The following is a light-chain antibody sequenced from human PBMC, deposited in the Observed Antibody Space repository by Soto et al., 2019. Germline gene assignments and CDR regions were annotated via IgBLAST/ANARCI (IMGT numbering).Light chain of an antibody. CDR3: CSYAGSTTYV. Sequence: SALTQPASVSGSPGQSLTISCTGTSSDVGSYNLVSWYQQHPGKAPKVMIYEGSKRPSGVSNRFSGSKSGNTASLTISGLQAEDEADYYCCSYAGSTTYVFGTGTKLTVL. CDR1: SSDVGSYNL. CDR2: EGS. J-gene: IGLJ1*01. V-gene: IGLV2-23*01.